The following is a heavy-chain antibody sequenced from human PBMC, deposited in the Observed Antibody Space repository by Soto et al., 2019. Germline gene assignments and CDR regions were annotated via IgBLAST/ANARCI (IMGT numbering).Heavy chain of an antibody. CDR2: ISWNSRNI. CDR1: GFTFDDYA. Sequence: GGSLRLSCAASGFTFDDYAMHWVRQAPGEGLEWVSGISWNSRNIGYADSLKGRLTISRDNAKNSLYLQINSLRVEDTALYFCAKGSAYDALTGSFDYWGQGTLVTVSS. V-gene: IGHV3-9*01. J-gene: IGHJ4*02. D-gene: IGHD3-9*01. CDR3: AKGSAYDALTGSFDY.